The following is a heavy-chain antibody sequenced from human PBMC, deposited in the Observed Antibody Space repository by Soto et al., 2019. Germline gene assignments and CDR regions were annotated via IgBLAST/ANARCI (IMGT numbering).Heavy chain of an antibody. CDR1: GYTFPYRG. J-gene: IGHJ4*02. Sequence: ASVKACAEASGYTFPYRGNTCVRQAPGEEQEGTAWNSCYTGNADDAQIFQRRVIMTTDTSTNTAYMEVGSLRSNDTTVYYCVRGRESSGTLSDYWGQGTLVTVSS. D-gene: IGHD2-15*01. CDR2: NSCYTGNA. CDR3: VRGRESSGTLSDY. V-gene: IGHV1-18*01.